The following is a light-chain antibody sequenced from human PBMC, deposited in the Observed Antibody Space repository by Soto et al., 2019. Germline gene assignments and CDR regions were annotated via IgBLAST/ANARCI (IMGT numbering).Light chain of an antibody. J-gene: IGLJ2*01. CDR3: NSYTSSSTVV. Sequence: QSALTQPASVSGSPGQSSTISCTGTSSDVGGYNYVSWYQHHPGKAPKLMIYDVSNRPSGVSDRFSGSKSGNTASLTISGLQAEDEADYYCNSYTSSSTVVFGGGTQLTVL. CDR2: DVS. CDR1: SSDVGGYNY. V-gene: IGLV2-14*03.